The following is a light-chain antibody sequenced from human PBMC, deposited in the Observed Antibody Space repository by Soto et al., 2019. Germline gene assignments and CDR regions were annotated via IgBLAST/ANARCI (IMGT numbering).Light chain of an antibody. CDR2: SAA. CDR1: HDISHF. V-gene: IGKV1-27*01. J-gene: IGKJ1*01. Sequence: DIQMTQSPSSLSASVGDRGTFTCRASHDISHFLAWYQQRPGKVPKLLIYSAATLQSGVPSRFSGSGSGTDFTLTISSLQPEDVATYYCQQYNKDTPGTFGQGTKVDIK. CDR3: QQYNKDTPGT.